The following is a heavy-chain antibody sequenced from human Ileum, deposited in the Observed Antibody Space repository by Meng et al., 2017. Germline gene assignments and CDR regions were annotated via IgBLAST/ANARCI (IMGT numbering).Heavy chain of an antibody. V-gene: IGHV4-34*01. CDR2: TNHRGSI. CDR1: GGSFSTYF. J-gene: IGHJ4*02. Sequence: GSLRLSCAVYGGSFSTYFWTWFRQPPGKGLEWIGETNHRGSIHYNPSLGSRFTISADTSKGQVSLNLTSVTAADTAVFYCAYSIYSFDYWGQGNPVTVSS. CDR3: AYSIYSFDY. D-gene: IGHD4-11*01.